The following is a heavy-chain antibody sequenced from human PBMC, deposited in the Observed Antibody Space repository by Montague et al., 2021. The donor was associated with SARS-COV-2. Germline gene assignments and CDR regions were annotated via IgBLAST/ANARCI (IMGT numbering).Heavy chain of an antibody. V-gene: IGHV4-34*01. CDR3: ARLGDGVVPSPILGVGPYYSYYYMDV. D-gene: IGHD3-10*01. CDR2: IHHGGST. CDR1: GGSFSTYS. J-gene: IGHJ6*03. Sequence: SETLSLTCAVHGGSFSTYSWNWIRQPPGKGLEWTGEIHHGGSTNYNPSLKSRVTISADTSKNQSSLKLTSVAAADTAVYYCARLGDGVVPSPILGVGPYYSYYYMDVWGKGTTVTVSS.